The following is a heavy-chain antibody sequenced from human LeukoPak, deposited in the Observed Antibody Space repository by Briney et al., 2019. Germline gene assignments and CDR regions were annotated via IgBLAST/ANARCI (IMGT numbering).Heavy chain of an antibody. J-gene: IGHJ3*02. CDR2: ISSSYAI. V-gene: IGHV3-69-1*01. CDR1: GFTFTAFT. Sequence: GGSLRLSCAASGFTFTAFTINWVRQAPGKGLEWVSSISSSYAIYFADSVKGRFTISRDNAKNSVYLHMNSLGAEDTAVYFCARDRHFVAFDIWGQGTMVTVSS. CDR3: ARDRHFVAFDI.